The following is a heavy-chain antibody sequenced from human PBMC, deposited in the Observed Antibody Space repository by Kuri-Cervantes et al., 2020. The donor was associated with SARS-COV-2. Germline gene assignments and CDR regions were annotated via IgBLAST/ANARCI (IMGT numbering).Heavy chain of an antibody. CDR2: IKQDGREK. V-gene: IGHV3-7*01. CDR3: ARDRGYCDGGGCYSTGFSFDY. Sequence: GESLKISCAASGFTFSSYWMSWVRQAPGKGLEWVANIKQDGREKYYVDSVKGRFTISRDNAKNSLSLQMNSLTAGDTAVYYCARDRGYCDGGGCYSTGFSFDYWGQGALVTVSS. J-gene: IGHJ4*02. CDR1: GFTFSSYW. D-gene: IGHD2-15*01.